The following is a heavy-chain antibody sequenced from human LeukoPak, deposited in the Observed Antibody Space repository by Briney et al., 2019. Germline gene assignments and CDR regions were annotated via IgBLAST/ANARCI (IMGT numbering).Heavy chain of an antibody. CDR1: GFTFSIYG. CDR3: ATSYSSGSRRGFDP. Sequence: GGSLRLSCAASGFTFSIYGMHWVRQAPGKGLEWVAVIWYDGSNKYYADSVKGRFTISRDNSKNTLYLQMNSLRAEDTAVYYCATSYSSGSRRGFDPWGQGTLVTVSS. J-gene: IGHJ5*02. V-gene: IGHV3-33*08. D-gene: IGHD6-19*01. CDR2: IWYDGSNK.